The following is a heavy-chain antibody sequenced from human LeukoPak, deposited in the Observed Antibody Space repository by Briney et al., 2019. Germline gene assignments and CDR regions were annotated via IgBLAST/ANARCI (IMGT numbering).Heavy chain of an antibody. J-gene: IGHJ4*02. CDR3: AREHSSSYYFDY. CDR1: GYTFTGYY. CDR2: INPNSGGT. V-gene: IGHV1-2*02. Sequence: ASVKVSCKASGYTFTGYYMHWVRQAPGQGPEWMGWINPNSGGTNYAQKFQGRVTKTRDTSISTAYMELSRLRSDDTAVYYCAREHSSSYYFDYWGQGTLVTVSS. D-gene: IGHD6-6*01.